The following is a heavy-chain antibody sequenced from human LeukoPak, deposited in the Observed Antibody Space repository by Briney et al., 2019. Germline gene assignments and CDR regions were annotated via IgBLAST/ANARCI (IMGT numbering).Heavy chain of an antibody. V-gene: IGHV4-59*01. J-gene: IGHJ5*02. D-gene: IGHD5-18*01. Sequence: HPSETLSLTCTVSGGSISSYYWSWIRQPPGKGLEGIGYIYYSGSTNYNPSLKSRVTISVDTSKNQFSLKLSSVTAADTAVYYCARADGYSYGRGYNWFDPWGQGTLVTVSS. CDR3: ARADGYSYGRGYNWFDP. CDR1: GGSISSYY. CDR2: IYYSGST.